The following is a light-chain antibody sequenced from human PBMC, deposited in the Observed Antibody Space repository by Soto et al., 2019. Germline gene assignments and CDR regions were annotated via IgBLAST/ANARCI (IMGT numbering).Light chain of an antibody. J-gene: IGKJ5*01. CDR2: DAS. V-gene: IGKV1-33*01. CDR3: QQYSNLIT. Sequence: DIQMTQSPSSLSASVGDRVTITCQASQDVSNYLNWYQQKLGKAPKLLIYDASNLETGVPSRFSGSGSGTYFSFTISSLQTEDFATYYCQQYSNLITFGQGTRLDIX. CDR1: QDVSNY.